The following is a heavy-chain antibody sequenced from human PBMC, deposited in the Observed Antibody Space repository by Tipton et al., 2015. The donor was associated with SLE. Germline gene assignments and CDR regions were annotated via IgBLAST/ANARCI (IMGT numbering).Heavy chain of an antibody. CDR3: ARTMTAVRPYGYMDV. D-gene: IGHD4-17*01. Sequence: PGLVKPSETLSLSCNVSGDSIRTSSFYWGWIRQPPGKGLEWIGSIYYSGSIYSNPSLKSRVTISIDTSKNQFSLKLSSVTAADTAVYYCARTMTAVRPYGYMDVWGKGTTVTVSS. J-gene: IGHJ6*03. CDR2: IYYSGSI. CDR1: GDSIRTSSFY. V-gene: IGHV4-39*01.